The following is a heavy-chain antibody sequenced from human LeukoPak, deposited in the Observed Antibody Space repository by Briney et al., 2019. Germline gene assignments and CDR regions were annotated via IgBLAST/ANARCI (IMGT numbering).Heavy chain of an antibody. V-gene: IGHV4-59*01. Sequence: SETLSLTCTLSGGSISSYYWNWIRQPRGKGLEWIGYIYYSGSTNYNPSLKSRVTISVDTSKNQFSLKLSSVTAADTAVYYCAGRLWRRDGYNLSAFDIWGQGTMVTVSS. CDR1: GGSISSYY. D-gene: IGHD5-24*01. CDR2: IYYSGST. J-gene: IGHJ3*02. CDR3: AGRLWRRDGYNLSAFDI.